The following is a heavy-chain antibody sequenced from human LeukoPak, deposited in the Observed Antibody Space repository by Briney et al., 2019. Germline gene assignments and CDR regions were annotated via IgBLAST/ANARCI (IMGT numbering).Heavy chain of an antibody. J-gene: IGHJ4*02. Sequence: GRSLRLSFAASGFTFSSYGMHWVRQAPGKGLEWLAVTCYDGSIEYYGDSVKGRFTISRDNSKNTLYLQMNSLRAEDTAVYYCARQLPPVVKYYFDYWGQGTLVTVSS. CDR1: GFTFSSYG. D-gene: IGHD1-7*01. V-gene: IGHV3-33*01. CDR3: ARQLPPVVKYYFDY. CDR2: TCYDGSIE.